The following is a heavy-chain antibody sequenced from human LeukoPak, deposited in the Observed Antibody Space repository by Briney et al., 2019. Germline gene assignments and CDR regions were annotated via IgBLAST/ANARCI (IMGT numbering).Heavy chain of an antibody. D-gene: IGHD1-1*01. Sequence: SETLSLTCTVSGGSISSNDWSWIRQPPGKGLEGIGYVYYGGSTNYNPSIKRRVTISVDTSKNQFSLKLRSVTAADPAVNQCARDLQPGETAFNWFDPCGQGTLVTV. J-gene: IGHJ5*02. CDR3: ARDLQPGETAFNWFDP. V-gene: IGHV4-59*01. CDR1: GGSISSND. CDR2: VYYGGST.